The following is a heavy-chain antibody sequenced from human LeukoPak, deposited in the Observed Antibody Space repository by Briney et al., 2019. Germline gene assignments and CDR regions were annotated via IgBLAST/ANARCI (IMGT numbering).Heavy chain of an antibody. CDR2: ISYDGSNK. CDR3: AKGSSSSRPYYFDS. D-gene: IGHD6-6*01. Sequence: GGSLRLSCAASGFTFSSYGMHWVRQAPGKGLEWVAVISYDGSNKYYADSVKGRFTISRDNSKNTLFLQMNSLRVEDTAVYYCAKGSSSSRPYYFDSWGQGTLVTVSS. J-gene: IGHJ4*02. CDR1: GFTFSSYG. V-gene: IGHV3-30*18.